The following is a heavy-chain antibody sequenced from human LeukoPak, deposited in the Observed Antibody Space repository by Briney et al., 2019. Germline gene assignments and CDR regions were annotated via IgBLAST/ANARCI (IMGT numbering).Heavy chain of an antibody. V-gene: IGHV4-39*01. CDR3: ARHVYYDILTGYYSDGFDP. CDR2: VYYSGST. D-gene: IGHD3-9*01. CDR1: GGSISSSSYY. J-gene: IGHJ5*02. Sequence: SETLSLTCTVSGGSISSSSYYWGWIRQPPGKGLEWIGSVYYSGSTYDNPSLKSRVTLSVDTSKNQFSLKLSSVTAADTAVYYCARHVYYDILTGYYSDGFDPWGQGTLVTVSS.